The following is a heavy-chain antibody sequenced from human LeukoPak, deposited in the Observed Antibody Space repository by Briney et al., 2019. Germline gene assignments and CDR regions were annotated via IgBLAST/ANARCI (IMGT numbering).Heavy chain of an antibody. CDR3: ARGARDGYNSFDY. Sequence: GESLKISCQGSGYSFISYWIGWVRQMPGKGLEWMGIIYPGDSDTRYSPSFQGQVTISADKSISTAYLQWSSLKASDSAMYYCARGARDGYNSFDYWGQGTLVTVSS. CDR1: GYSFISYW. V-gene: IGHV5-51*01. J-gene: IGHJ4*02. CDR2: IYPGDSDT. D-gene: IGHD5-24*01.